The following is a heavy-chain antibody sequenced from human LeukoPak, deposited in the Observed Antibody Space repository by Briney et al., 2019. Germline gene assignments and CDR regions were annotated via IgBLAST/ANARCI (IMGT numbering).Heavy chain of an antibody. CDR1: GYTFANSY. Sequence: ASVKLSCKASGYTFANSYIHWVRQAPGQVHEWMGLTNPDGGNTNSAQNFRGKVTLTRATSTSTISMELSRLRSDDTAVYYCAREHPLYHMVATIIEENDWGQGTLVTVSS. J-gene: IGHJ4*02. V-gene: IGHV1-46*01. CDR3: AREHPLYHMVATIIEEND. D-gene: IGHD5-12*01. CDR2: TNPDGGNT.